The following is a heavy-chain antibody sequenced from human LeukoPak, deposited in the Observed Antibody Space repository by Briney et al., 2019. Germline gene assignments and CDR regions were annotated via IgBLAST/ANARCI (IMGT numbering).Heavy chain of an antibody. J-gene: IGHJ4*02. V-gene: IGHV4-34*01. CDR3: ARRDWNYLFDY. Sequence: SETLSLTCAVYGGSFSGYYWSWIRQPPGKGLEWIGEINHSGSTNYNLSLKSRVTISVDTSKNQFSLKLSSVTAADTAVYYCARRDWNYLFDYWGQGTLVTVSS. CDR1: GGSFSGYY. CDR2: INHSGST. D-gene: IGHD1-7*01.